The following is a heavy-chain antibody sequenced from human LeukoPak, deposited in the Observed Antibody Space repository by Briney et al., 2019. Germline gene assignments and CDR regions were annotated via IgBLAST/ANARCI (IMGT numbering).Heavy chain of an antibody. J-gene: IGHJ4*02. Sequence: ASVKVSCKASGGTFSSYAISWVRQAPGQGLEWMGWINPNSGDTDSAQEFQGRVTMTSDTSITSAYMELTRLTSDDTAVYYCARSNTSGYYPPTLRYWGQGTLVTVSS. V-gene: IGHV1-2*02. D-gene: IGHD3-22*01. CDR2: INPNSGDT. CDR3: ARSNTSGYYPPTLRY. CDR1: GGTFSSYA.